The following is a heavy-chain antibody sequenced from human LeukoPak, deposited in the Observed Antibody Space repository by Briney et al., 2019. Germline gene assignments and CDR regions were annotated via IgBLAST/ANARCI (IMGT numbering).Heavy chain of an antibody. Sequence: PGGSLRLSCAGSGFTFSDFWMTWVRQTPGKGLEWVANIKEDGTEKNLVDSVKGRFTISRDNAKNSLYLQMNSLRAEDTAVYYCARDGWLRLRGVPYYFDYWGQGTLVTVSS. CDR2: IKEDGTEK. D-gene: IGHD5-12*01. CDR3: ARDGWLRLRGVPYYFDY. V-gene: IGHV3-7*01. CDR1: GFTFSDFW. J-gene: IGHJ4*02.